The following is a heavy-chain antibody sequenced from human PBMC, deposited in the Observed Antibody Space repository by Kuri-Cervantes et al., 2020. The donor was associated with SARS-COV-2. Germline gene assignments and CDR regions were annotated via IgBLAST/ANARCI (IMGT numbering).Heavy chain of an antibody. V-gene: IGHV4-34*01. CDR2: INHSGST. CDR3: ARDHGESTTPSYYYYYYMDV. Sequence: SETLSLTCAVYGGSFSGYYWSWIRQPPGKGLEWIGEINHSGSTNYNPSLKSRVTMSVDTSKNQFSLKLSSVTAADTAVYYCARDHGESTTPSYYYYYYMDVWGKGTTVTVSS. CDR1: GGSFSGYY. J-gene: IGHJ6*03. D-gene: IGHD3-10*01.